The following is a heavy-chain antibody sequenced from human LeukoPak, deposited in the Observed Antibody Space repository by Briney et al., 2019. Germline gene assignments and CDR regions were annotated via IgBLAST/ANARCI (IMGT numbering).Heavy chain of an antibody. CDR2: ISSGGNYI. V-gene: IGHV3-21*01. CDR3: ARGYSSTWATGY. D-gene: IGHD6-13*01. Sequence: GGSLRLSCAASGLTFSSYSMTWVRQAPGRGLQWVSSISSGGNYIYYADSLKGRFTISRDNAKNSLYLQMNSLRVEDTAVYYCARGYSSTWATGYWGQGTQVTVSS. CDR1: GLTFSSYS. J-gene: IGHJ4*02.